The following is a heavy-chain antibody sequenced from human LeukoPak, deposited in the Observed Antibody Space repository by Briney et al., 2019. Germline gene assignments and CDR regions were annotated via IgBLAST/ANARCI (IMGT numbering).Heavy chain of an antibody. J-gene: IGHJ4*02. D-gene: IGHD1-26*01. CDR2: IIPIFGTA. CDR3: ARQNGGSLLY. CDR1: GYTFTSYG. V-gene: IGHV1-69*13. Sequence: SVKVSCKASGYTFTSYGISWVRQAPGQGLEWMGGIIPIFGTANYAQKFQGRVTITADESTSTAYMELSSLRSEDTAVYYCARQNGGSLLYWGQGTLVTVSS.